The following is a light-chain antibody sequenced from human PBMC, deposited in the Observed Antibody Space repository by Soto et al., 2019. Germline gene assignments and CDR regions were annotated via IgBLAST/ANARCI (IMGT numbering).Light chain of an antibody. Sequence: EIVLTQSPGTLSLSPGERATLSCRASQSVNSLYLAWDQQKPGQAPRLLIYGASSRATGIPDRFSGSGSGTDFTLTISRLETEDFAVYYCQYYSGSQTLGVGNKVEIK. J-gene: IGKJ4*01. CDR3: QYYSGSQT. V-gene: IGKV3-20*01. CDR2: GAS. CDR1: QSVNSLY.